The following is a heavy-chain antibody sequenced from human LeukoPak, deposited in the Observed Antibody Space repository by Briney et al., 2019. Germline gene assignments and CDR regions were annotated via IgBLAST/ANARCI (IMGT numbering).Heavy chain of an antibody. CDR3: AKGGGADFYYYYGMDV. Sequence: GASLRLSCAASGFTFSSYAMSWVRQAPGKGLEWVSVISGSGGSTYYADSVKGRFTISRDNSKNTLYLQMNSLRAEDTAVYYCAKGGGADFYYYYGMDVWGQGTTVTVSS. D-gene: IGHD3-10*01. V-gene: IGHV3-23*01. J-gene: IGHJ6*02. CDR1: GFTFSSYA. CDR2: ISGSGGST.